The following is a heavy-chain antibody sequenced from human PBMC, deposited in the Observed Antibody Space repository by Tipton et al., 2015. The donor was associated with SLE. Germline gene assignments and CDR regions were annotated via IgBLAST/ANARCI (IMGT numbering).Heavy chain of an antibody. J-gene: IGHJ4*02. Sequence: SLRLSCAASGFTFSSYGMHWVRQAPGKGLEWVAVIWYDGSNKYYEDSVKGRFTISRDNSKNTLYLQMNSLRTEDTAVFYCATGVAVAPDYWGQGTLVTVSS. V-gene: IGHV3-33*08. CDR3: ATGVAVAPDY. CDR1: GFTFSSYG. CDR2: IWYDGSNK. D-gene: IGHD6-19*01.